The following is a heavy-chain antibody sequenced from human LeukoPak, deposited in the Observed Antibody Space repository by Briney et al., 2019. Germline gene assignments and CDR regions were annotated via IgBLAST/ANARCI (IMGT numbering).Heavy chain of an antibody. CDR2: IYHSGST. D-gene: IGHD4-11*01. CDR1: GYSISSGYY. CDR3: ARSFRYSNYDGSFIY. J-gene: IGHJ4*02. V-gene: IGHV4-38-2*01. Sequence: SETLSLTCAVSGYSISSGYYWGWIRRPPGKGLEWIGSIYHSGSTYHNPSLKSRVTISVDTSKNHFSLRLSSVTAADTAVYYCARSFRYSNYDGSFIYWGQGTLVTVSS.